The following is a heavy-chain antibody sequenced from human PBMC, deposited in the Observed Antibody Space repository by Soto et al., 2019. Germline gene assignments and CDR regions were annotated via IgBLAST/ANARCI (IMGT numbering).Heavy chain of an antibody. J-gene: IGHJ3*02. V-gene: IGHV3-13*04. CDR1: GFTFSSYD. Sequence: EVQLVESGGGLVQPGGSLRLSCAASGFTFSSYDMHWVRQVTGKGLEWVSAIGTAGDTYYPGSVKGRFTISRENAKNSLYLQMNSLRAVDTAVYYCVRGDTMIGGAFDIWGPGTRVTVS. CDR2: IGTAGDT. CDR3: VRGDTMIGGAFDI. D-gene: IGHD3-22*01.